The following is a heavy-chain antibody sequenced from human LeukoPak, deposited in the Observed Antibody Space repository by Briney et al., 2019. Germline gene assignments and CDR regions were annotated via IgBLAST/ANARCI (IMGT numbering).Heavy chain of an antibody. CDR3: AIIAVAGSLDY. J-gene: IGHJ4*02. V-gene: IGHV1-2*06. CDR1: GCTFTGYY. D-gene: IGHD6-19*01. Sequence: GAPVKVSCKASGCTFTGYYMHWVRQAPGQGLEWMGRINPNSGGTNYAQKFQGRVTMTRDTSISTAYMELSRLGSDDTAVYYCAIIAVAGSLDYWGQGTLVTVSS. CDR2: INPNSGGT.